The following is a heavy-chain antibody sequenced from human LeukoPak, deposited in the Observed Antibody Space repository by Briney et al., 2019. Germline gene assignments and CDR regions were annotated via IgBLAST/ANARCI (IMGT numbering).Heavy chain of an antibody. J-gene: IGHJ4*02. D-gene: IGHD3-3*01. CDR3: VRDFRFLEDY. Sequence: GGSLRLSCAASGFTFDDYAMHWVRQAPGKGLEWVSRISWNSGYIDYADSVKGRFTISRDNSKNTLYLQMNSLRAEDTAVYYCVRDFRFLEDYWGQGTLVTVSS. V-gene: IGHV3-9*01. CDR2: ISWNSGYI. CDR1: GFTFDDYA.